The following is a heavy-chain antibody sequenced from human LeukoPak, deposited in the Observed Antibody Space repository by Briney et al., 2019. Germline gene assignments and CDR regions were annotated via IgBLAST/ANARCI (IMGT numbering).Heavy chain of an antibody. CDR3: ARLYSSSWYNFDY. V-gene: IGHV5-51*01. CDR1: GSIISAYW. CDR2: MYPGDSDT. Sequence: GASLKISSKGSGSIISAYWIGWVRRLPGKGLESLGIMYPGDSDTRYSPSFQGQVTMSVDNSISTAFLQWSSLKASDTAIYYCARLYSSSWYNFDYWGQGTLVTVSS. D-gene: IGHD6-13*01. J-gene: IGHJ4*02.